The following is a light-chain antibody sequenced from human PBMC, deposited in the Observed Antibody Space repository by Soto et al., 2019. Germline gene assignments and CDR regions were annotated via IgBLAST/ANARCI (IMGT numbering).Light chain of an antibody. CDR2: DVS. CDR1: SSDVGGYNY. V-gene: IGLV2-11*01. CDR3: CSYAGSYTYV. J-gene: IGLJ1*01. Sequence: QFVLTQPRSVSGSPGRSVTISCTGTSSDVGGYNYVSWYQQHPGKAPKLMIYDVSKRPSGVPDRFSGSKSGNTASLTISGLQAEDEADYYCCSYAGSYTYVFGTGTKVTVL.